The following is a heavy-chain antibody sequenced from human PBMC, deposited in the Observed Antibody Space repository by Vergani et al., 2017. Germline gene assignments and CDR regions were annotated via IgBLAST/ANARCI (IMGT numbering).Heavy chain of an antibody. V-gene: IGHV1-2*02. Sequence: QVQLVQSGAEVKKPGASVKVSCKASGYTFTGYYMHWVRQAPGQGLEWMGWINPNSGGTNYAQKFQGRVTMTRDTSISTAYMELRSLRSDDTAVYYCAIIGGGYCSGGSCYAIDYWGQGTLVTVSS. CDR3: AIIGGGYCSGGSCYAIDY. D-gene: IGHD2-15*01. J-gene: IGHJ4*02. CDR2: INPNSGGT. CDR1: GYTFTGYY.